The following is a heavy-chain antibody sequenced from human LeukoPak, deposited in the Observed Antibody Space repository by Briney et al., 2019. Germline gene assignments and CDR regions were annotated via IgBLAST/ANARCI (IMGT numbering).Heavy chain of an antibody. Sequence: GESLKISCKGSGYSFTSYWIGWVRQMPGKGLEWMGIIYPGDSDTRYSPSFQGQVTISADKSISTAYLQWSSLKASDTAMYYCARIGYYGSSGYYFFVYWGQGTLVTVSS. D-gene: IGHD3-22*01. V-gene: IGHV5-51*01. CDR2: IYPGDSDT. CDR1: GYSFTSYW. CDR3: ARIGYYGSSGYYFFVY. J-gene: IGHJ4*02.